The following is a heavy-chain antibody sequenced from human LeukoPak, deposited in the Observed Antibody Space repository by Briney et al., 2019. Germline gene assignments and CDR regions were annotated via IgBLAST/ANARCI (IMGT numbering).Heavy chain of an antibody. CDR2: IYTSGST. Sequence: KASQTLSLTCTVSGGSISSGSYYWSWIRQPAGKGLEWIGRIYTSGSTNYNPSLKSRVTISVDTSKNQFSLKLSSVTAADTAVYYCARVVAANRADYFDYWGQGTLVTVPS. J-gene: IGHJ4*02. V-gene: IGHV4-61*02. D-gene: IGHD2-15*01. CDR1: GGSISSGSYY. CDR3: ARVVAANRADYFDY.